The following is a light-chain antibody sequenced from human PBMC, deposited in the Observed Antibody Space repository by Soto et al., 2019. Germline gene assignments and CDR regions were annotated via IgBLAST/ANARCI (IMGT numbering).Light chain of an antibody. CDR1: NIGSNS. CDR3: QVWDSTSDHVV. Sequence: SYELTQPPSVSVAPGQTAKITCGGNNIGSNSVHWYQQKPGQAPALVVYDDSVRPSGIPERFSGSKSGNTATLTISRVEAGDEADYYCQVWDSTSDHVVFGGGTKLTVL. CDR2: DDS. J-gene: IGLJ2*01. V-gene: IGLV3-21*02.